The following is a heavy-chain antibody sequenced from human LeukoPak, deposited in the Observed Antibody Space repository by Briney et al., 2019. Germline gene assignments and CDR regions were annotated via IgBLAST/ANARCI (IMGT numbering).Heavy chain of an antibody. J-gene: IGHJ4*02. V-gene: IGHV1-69*05. CDR3: ARDPYYYDSSGYYYFDY. Sequence: GASVKVSCKASGGTFSSYAISWVRQAPGQGLEWMGRIIPIFGTANYAQKFQGRVTITTDESTSTAYMELSSLRSEDTAVYYCARDPYYYDSSGYYYFDYWGQGTLVTVSS. D-gene: IGHD3-22*01. CDR2: IIPIFGTA. CDR1: GGTFSSYA.